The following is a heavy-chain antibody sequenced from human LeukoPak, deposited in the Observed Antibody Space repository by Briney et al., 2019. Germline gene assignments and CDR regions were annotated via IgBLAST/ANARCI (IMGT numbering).Heavy chain of an antibody. Sequence: ASVKVSCKASGGTFSSYAISWVRQAPGQGLEWVSAISDSGGSTYYADSVKGRITISRDNSKNTLYLQMNSLRAEDTAVYYCAKYYDSWSGYYDYWGQGTLVTVSS. D-gene: IGHD3-3*01. J-gene: IGHJ4*02. CDR2: ISDSGGST. V-gene: IGHV3-23*01. CDR3: AKYYDSWSGYYDY. CDR1: GGTFSSYA.